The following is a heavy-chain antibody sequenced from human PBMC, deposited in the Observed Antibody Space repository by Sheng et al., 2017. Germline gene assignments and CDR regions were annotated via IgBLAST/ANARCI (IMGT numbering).Heavy chain of an antibody. CDR2: ISSSSSYI. J-gene: IGHJ4*02. CDR3: ASFYGSGSYFDY. V-gene: IGHV3-21*01. CDR1: GFTFSSYS. D-gene: IGHD3-10*01. Sequence: EVQLVESGGGLVKPGGSLRLSCAASGFTFSSYSMNWVRQAPGKGLEWVSSISSSSSYIYYADSVKGRFTISRDNAKNSLYLQMNSLRAEDTAVYYCASFYGSGSYFDYWGQGTLVTVSS.